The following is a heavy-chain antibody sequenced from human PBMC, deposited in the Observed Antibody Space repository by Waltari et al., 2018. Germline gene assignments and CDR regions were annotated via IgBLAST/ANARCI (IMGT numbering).Heavy chain of an antibody. J-gene: IGHJ5*02. CDR1: GGSISSSSYY. CDR2: IYYSGST. Sequence: QLQLQESGPGLVKPSETLSLPCTVSGGSISSSSYYWGWIRQPPGKGLEWIGSIYYSGSTYYNPSLKSRVTISVDTSKNQFSLKLSSVTAADTAVYFCAREIDRGPGRWFDPWGQGTLVTVSS. CDR3: AREIDRGPGRWFDP. D-gene: IGHD1-26*01. V-gene: IGHV4-39*07.